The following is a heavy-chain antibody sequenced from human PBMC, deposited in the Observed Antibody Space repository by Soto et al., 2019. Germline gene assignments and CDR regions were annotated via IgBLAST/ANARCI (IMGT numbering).Heavy chain of an antibody. J-gene: IGHJ3*01. D-gene: IGHD3-10*01. CDR3: ARKFYYISGNYHTDVFDF. CDR2: ISGSGGDT. V-gene: IGHV3-23*01. CDR1: GFTFSTYA. Sequence: GGSLRLSCAASGFTFSTYAVNWVRQAPGKGPEWVSVISGSGGDTKYADSVKGRFTISRDNSKNTLYLQMNSLRVEDTAVYYCARKFYYISGNYHTDVFDFWGQGTMVTVSS.